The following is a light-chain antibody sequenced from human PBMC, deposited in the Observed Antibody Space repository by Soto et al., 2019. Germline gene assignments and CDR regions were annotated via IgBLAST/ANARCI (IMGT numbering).Light chain of an antibody. Sequence: GRYAHDSWHQRHPGKAPKLMIYEDRRRPSGVSNRFSGSKSGNTASLTISGLQAEDEADYYCCSYAGTNIFVVFGGGTKVTVL. CDR2: EDR. V-gene: IGLV2-23*02. CDR1: GRYAH. CDR3: CSYAGTNIFVV. J-gene: IGLJ2*01.